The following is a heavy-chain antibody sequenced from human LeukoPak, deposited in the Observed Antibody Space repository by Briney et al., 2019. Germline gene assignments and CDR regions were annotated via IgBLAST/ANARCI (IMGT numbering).Heavy chain of an antibody. Sequence: GGSLRLSCAASGFTFSSYAMSWVRQAPGKGLEWVSSISSSSSYIYYADSVKGRFTISRDNAKNSLYLQMNSLRAEDTAVYYCARGGRWLLIWGQGTMVTVSS. CDR2: ISSSSSYI. V-gene: IGHV3-21*01. CDR1: GFTFSSYA. D-gene: IGHD5-24*01. J-gene: IGHJ3*02. CDR3: ARGGRWLLI.